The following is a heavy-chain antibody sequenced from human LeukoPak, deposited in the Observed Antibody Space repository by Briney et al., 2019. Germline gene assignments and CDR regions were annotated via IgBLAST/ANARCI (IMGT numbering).Heavy chain of an antibody. CDR1: GGSISSYY. Sequence: SETLSLTCTVSGGSISSYYWSWIRQPPGKGLEWIGYIYYSRSTNYNPSLKSRVTISVDTSKNQFSLKLSSVTAADTAVYYCARRHYDFWRGQPANWFDPWRQGTLVTVSS. CDR2: IYYSRST. CDR3: ARRHYDFWRGQPANWFDP. V-gene: IGHV4-59*01. D-gene: IGHD3-3*01. J-gene: IGHJ5*02.